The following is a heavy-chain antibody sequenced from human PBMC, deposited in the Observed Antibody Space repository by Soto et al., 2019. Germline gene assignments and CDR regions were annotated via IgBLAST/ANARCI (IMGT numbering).Heavy chain of an antibody. CDR3: TRGLRGGSYFDY. CDR1: EFTFDDYA. V-gene: IGHV3-49*04. D-gene: IGHD3-16*01. CDR2: IRSKAHGGTT. Sequence: LRLSCTASEFTFDDYAMLWVSQAPGKGLEWVSFIRSKAHGGTTEYAASVKGRFTISRDDSKSIAFLQMNSLQTEDTAMYYCTRGLRGGSYFDYWGQGTLVTVSS. J-gene: IGHJ4*02.